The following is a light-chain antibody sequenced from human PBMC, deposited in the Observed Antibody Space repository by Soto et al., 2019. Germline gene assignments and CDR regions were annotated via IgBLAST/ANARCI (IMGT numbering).Light chain of an antibody. CDR3: QQSFTTPYT. Sequence: DIQMTQSPSSLSASVGDRVTITCRASQSVRTYLNWYQRKPGKAPKVLIYGASALQSGVPSRFSGGASGTYFPPTVSSLQPEDFASYYYQQSFTTPYTFGQGTKLEIK. CDR2: GAS. CDR1: QSVRTY. J-gene: IGKJ2*01. V-gene: IGKV1-39*01.